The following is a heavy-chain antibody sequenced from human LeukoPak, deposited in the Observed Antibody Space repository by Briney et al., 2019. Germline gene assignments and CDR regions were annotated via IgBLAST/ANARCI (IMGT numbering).Heavy chain of an antibody. CDR3: ARTGTTPYYYGMDV. J-gene: IGHJ6*02. V-gene: IGHV4-34*01. Sequence: SETLSLTCAVYGGSFSGYYWSWIRQPPGKGLEWIGEMNDMGSTNYNPSLKSRVTISVDTSKNQFSLKLSSVTAADTALYYCARTGTTPYYYGMDVWGQGTTVTVSS. CDR1: GGSFSGYY. CDR2: MNDMGST. D-gene: IGHD1-7*01.